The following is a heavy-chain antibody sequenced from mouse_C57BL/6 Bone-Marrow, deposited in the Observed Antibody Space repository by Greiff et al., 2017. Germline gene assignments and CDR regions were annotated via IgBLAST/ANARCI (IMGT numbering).Heavy chain of an antibody. CDR2: INPSSGYT. Sequence: QVHVKQSGAELAKPGASVKLSCKASGYTFTSYWMHWVKQRPGQGLEWIGNINPSSGYTKYNQKFKDKATLTADKSSSTAYMQLSSLTYEDSAVYYCAKTEGYYVWFAYWGQGTLVTVSA. CDR3: AKTEGYYVWFAY. CDR1: GYTFTSYW. V-gene: IGHV1-7*01. D-gene: IGHD2-3*01. J-gene: IGHJ3*01.